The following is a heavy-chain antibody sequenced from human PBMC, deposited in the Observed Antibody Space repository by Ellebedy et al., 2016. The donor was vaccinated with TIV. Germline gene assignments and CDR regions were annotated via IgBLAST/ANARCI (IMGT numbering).Heavy chain of an antibody. CDR2: IYYSGST. J-gene: IGHJ4*02. V-gene: IGHV4-39*01. Sequence: MPSETLSLTCTVSGGSISSSSYYWGWIRQPPWKGLEWIGSIYYSGSTYYNPSLKHRVTISVDTSKNQFSLKLSSVTAADTAVYYCARGDHSSGWYGGGIDYWGQGTLVTVSS. CDR1: GGSISSSSYY. D-gene: IGHD6-19*01. CDR3: ARGDHSSGWYGGGIDY.